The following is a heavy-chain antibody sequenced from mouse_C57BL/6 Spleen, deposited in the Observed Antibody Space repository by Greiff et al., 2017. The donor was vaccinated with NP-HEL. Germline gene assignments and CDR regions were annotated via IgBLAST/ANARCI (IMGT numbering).Heavy chain of an antibody. CDR3: ARVDYDEYYFDY. CDR2: IYPGDGDT. Sequence: VQLQQSGAELVKPGASVKISCKASGYAFSSYWMNWVKQRPGKGLEWIGQIYPGDGDTNYNGKFKGKATLTADKSSSTAYMQLSSLTSEDSAVYFCARVDYDEYYFDYWGQGTSLTVSS. V-gene: IGHV1-80*01. J-gene: IGHJ2*02. D-gene: IGHD2-4*01. CDR1: GYAFSSYW.